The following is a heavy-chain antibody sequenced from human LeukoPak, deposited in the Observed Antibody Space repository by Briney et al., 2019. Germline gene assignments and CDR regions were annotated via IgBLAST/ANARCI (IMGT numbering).Heavy chain of an antibody. V-gene: IGHV3-73*01. CDR2: IRSKANSYAT. CDR1: GFTLSGSS. J-gene: IGHJ4*02. D-gene: IGHD5-24*01. Sequence: GGSLRLSCAASGFTLSGSSIHWVRQASGKGLEWVGRIRSKANSYATAYAASVIGRFTFSRDDSTNTAYLQMDSLKTEDTAVYYCARDLGDGYPKDYFDYWGQGTLVTVSS. CDR3: ARDLGDGYPKDYFDY.